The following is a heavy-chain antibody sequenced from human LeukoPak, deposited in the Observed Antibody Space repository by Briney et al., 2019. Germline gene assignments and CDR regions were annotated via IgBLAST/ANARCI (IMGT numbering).Heavy chain of an antibody. CDR1: GGSISSYY. V-gene: IGHV4-59*12. J-gene: IGHJ5*02. CDR3: ARRDYYGSLDP. CDR2: IYYSGST. Sequence: SETLSLTCTVSGGSISSYYWSWIRQPPGKGLEWIGYIYYSGSTNYNPSLKSRVTISVDTSKNQFSLKLSSVTAADTAVYYCARRDYYGSLDPRGQGTLVTVSS. D-gene: IGHD3-10*01.